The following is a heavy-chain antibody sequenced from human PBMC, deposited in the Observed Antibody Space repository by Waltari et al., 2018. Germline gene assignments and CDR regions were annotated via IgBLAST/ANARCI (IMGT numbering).Heavy chain of an antibody. CDR1: GYSISSGYY. CDR2: IYHSGST. D-gene: IGHD1-26*01. Sequence: QVQLQESGPGLVKPSETLSLTCAVSGYSISSGYYWGWIRQPPGKGLEWIGSIYHSGSTYYNPSLKSRVTISVDTSKNQFSLKLSSVTAADTAVYYCARHGSGGSYRYYFDYWGQGTLVTVSS. J-gene: IGHJ4*02. V-gene: IGHV4-38-2*01. CDR3: ARHGSGGSYRYYFDY.